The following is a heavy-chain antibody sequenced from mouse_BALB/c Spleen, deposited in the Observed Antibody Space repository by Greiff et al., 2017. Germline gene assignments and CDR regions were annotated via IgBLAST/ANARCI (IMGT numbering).Heavy chain of an antibody. CDR2: ISSGSSTI. V-gene: IGHV5-17*02. Sequence: EVQGVESGGGLVQPGGSRKLSCAASGFTFSSFGMHWVRQAPEKGLEWVAYISSGSSTIYYADTVKGRFTISRDNPKNTLFLQMTSLRSEDTAMYYCARKADGYAMDYWGQGTSVTVSA. CDR3: ARKADGYAMDY. J-gene: IGHJ4*01. CDR1: GFTFSSFG.